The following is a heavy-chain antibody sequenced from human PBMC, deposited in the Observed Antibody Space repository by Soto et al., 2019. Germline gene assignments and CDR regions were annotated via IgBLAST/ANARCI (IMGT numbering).Heavy chain of an antibody. CDR1: GFTVSSYA. Sequence: PGGSLRLSCAASGFTVSSYAMTWVRQAPGKGLGWVSTIRGSDGSTYYADSVKGRFTISRDNSVNTLFLHMNSLRAEDTAVYYCAKGGYTSPFDYWGLGTLVTVSS. D-gene: IGHD5-12*01. J-gene: IGHJ4*02. CDR3: AKGGYTSPFDY. CDR2: IRGSDGST. V-gene: IGHV3-23*01.